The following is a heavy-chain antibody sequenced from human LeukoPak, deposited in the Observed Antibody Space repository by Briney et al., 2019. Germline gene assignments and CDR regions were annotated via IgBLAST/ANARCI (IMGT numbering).Heavy chain of an antibody. CDR2: INHSGST. CDR3: ARGVFYCSGGSCYSGFYYYYGMDV. D-gene: IGHD2-15*01. Sequence: PSETLSLTCAVYGGSFSGYYWSWIRQPPGKGLEWIGEINHSGSTNYNPSLKSRVTISVDTSKNQFSLKLSSVTAADTAVYYCARGVFYCSGGSCYSGFYYYYGMDVWGQGTTVIVSS. V-gene: IGHV4-34*01. J-gene: IGHJ6*02. CDR1: GGSFSGYY.